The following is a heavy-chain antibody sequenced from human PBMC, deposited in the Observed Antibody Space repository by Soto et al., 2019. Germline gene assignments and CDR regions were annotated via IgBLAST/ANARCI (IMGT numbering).Heavy chain of an antibody. Sequence: SGGTFSSYAISWVRQAPGQGLEWMGGIIPIFGTANYAQKFQGRVTITADESTSTAYMELSSLRSEDTAVYYCARKYQLLFWDYYGMDVWGQGTTVTVSS. D-gene: IGHD2-2*01. V-gene: IGHV1-69*01. CDR3: ARKYQLLFWDYYGMDV. CDR2: IIPIFGTA. CDR1: GGTFSSYA. J-gene: IGHJ6*02.